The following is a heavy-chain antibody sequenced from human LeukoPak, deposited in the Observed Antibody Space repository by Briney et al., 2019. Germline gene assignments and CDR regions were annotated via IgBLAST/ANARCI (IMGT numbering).Heavy chain of an antibody. V-gene: IGHV3-23*01. J-gene: IGHJ4*02. CDR2: ISPNGVIT. CDR1: GFTFSSHG. D-gene: IGHD3-22*01. Sequence: GGTLRLSCAASGFTFSSHGMNWVRQAPGKGLEWVSGISPNGVITYYADSVKGRFSISREDSKNTLYLQLNSLRAEDTAVYYCARVLHKRNYDSSDYYGYWGQGTLVTVSS. CDR3: ARVLHKRNYDSSDYYGY.